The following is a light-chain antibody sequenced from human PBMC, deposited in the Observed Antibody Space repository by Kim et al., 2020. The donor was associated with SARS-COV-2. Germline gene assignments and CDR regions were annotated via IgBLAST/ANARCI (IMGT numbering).Light chain of an antibody. Sequence: DIVMTQPPLSLPVTPGEPASISCRSSQSLLHSNGYNYLDWYLQKPGQSPQLLIYLGSNRASGVPDRFSGSGSGTDFTLKISRVEAGDVGVYYCMKAVQTPLGFGQGTKLEI. J-gene: IGKJ2*03. CDR3: MKAVQTPLG. CDR2: LGS. CDR1: QSLLHSNGYNY. V-gene: IGKV2-28*01.